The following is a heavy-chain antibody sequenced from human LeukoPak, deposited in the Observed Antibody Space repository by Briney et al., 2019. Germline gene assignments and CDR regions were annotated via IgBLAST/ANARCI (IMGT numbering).Heavy chain of an antibody. CDR3: ARRPVAGTGYFDY. J-gene: IGHJ4*02. V-gene: IGHV4-59*01. CDR2: IYYSGST. Sequence: SETLSLTCTVSGGSISSYYWSWIRQPPGKGLERIGYIYYSGSTNYNPSLKSRVTISVDTSKNQFSLKLSSVTAADTAVYYCARRPVAGTGYFDYWGQGTLVTVSS. D-gene: IGHD1-1*01. CDR1: GGSISSYY.